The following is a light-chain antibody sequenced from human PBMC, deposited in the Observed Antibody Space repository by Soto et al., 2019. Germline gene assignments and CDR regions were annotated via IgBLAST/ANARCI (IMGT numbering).Light chain of an antibody. CDR3: MLYMGSGIWV. V-gene: IGLV8-61*01. CDR1: SGSVSTTYY. J-gene: IGLJ3*02. CDR2: STN. Sequence: QAVVTQEPSFSVSPGRTVTLTCGLSSGSVSTTYYPSWYQQTPGQAPRTLIYSTNTRSSGVPDRFSGSILGNEAALTITGDQADDESVYYCMLYMGSGIWVFGGGTKLTVL.